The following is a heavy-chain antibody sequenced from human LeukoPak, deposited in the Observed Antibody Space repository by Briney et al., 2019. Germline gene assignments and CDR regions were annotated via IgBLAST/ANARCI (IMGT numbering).Heavy chain of an antibody. J-gene: IGHJ3*02. CDR2: FDPEDGET. CDR1: GYTLTELS. D-gene: IGHD3-22*01. CDR3: ATDGSMRHTMIVVAWVDAFDI. V-gene: IGHV1-24*01. Sequence: ASVTVSCKVSGYTLTELSMHWVRQAPGKGLEWMGGFDPEDGETIYAQKFQGRVTMTEDTSTDTAYMELSSLRSEDTAVYYCATDGSMRHTMIVVAWVDAFDIWGQGTMVTVSS.